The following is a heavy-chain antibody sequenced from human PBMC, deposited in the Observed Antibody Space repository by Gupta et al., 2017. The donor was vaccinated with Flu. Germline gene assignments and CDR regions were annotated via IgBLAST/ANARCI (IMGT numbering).Heavy chain of an antibody. V-gene: IGHV4-39*01. CDR2: IYYTGST. Sequence: QPQLQESGPGLVKPSETLSLTCTVSGASISTLGYYWGWIRQPPGKGLEWIANIYYTGSTFYNPSLKSRVTKSVDTSKNQFSLSLSSVTAADTAVYYCARAFCSSASCWYFDLWGRGTLVTVSS. CDR1: GASISTLGYY. J-gene: IGHJ2*01. D-gene: IGHD2-2*01. CDR3: ARAFCSSASCWYFDL.